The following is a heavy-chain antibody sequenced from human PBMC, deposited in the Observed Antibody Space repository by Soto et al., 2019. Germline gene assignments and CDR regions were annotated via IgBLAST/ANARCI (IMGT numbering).Heavy chain of an antibody. CDR2: IYFRGNT. V-gene: IGHV4-39*01. CDR3: ARLEGLATISYYFDF. D-gene: IGHD3-9*01. J-gene: IGHJ4*02. CDR1: GDSINSDKYY. Sequence: QLQLQESGPGLVKPSETLSLTCSVSGDSINSDKYYWGWIRQPPGKGLEWIGSIYFRGNTYYNPSPHTRVTISLDKSKSQFSLKLNSVTAADSAVYFCARLEGLATISYYFDFWGQGALVTVSS.